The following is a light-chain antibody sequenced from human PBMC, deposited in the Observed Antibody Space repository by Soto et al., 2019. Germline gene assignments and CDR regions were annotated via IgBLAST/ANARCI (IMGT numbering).Light chain of an antibody. Sequence: DIQMTQSPSALSASVGDRVTITCRASQSISSWLAWYQQKPGKAPRLLIYDASYLERGVPSRFSGSGSGTDINLAIIDLQPYDLGTSSGQQDNNFWTFGPGTKLEI. CDR3: QQDNNFWT. CDR1: QSISSW. CDR2: DAS. J-gene: IGKJ2*01. V-gene: IGKV1-5*01.